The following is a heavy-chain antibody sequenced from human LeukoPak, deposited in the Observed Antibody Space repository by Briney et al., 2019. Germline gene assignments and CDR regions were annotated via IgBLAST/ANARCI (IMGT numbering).Heavy chain of an antibody. J-gene: IGHJ4*02. CDR3: ARVRGSYASDY. D-gene: IGHD1-26*01. Sequence: SETLSLTCTVSGGSISNYYWSWIRQPPGKGLEWIGYIYYSGSTNYNPSLKSRVTISVDTSKNQFSLKLSSVTAADTAVYYCARVRGSYASDYWGQGTLVTVSS. CDR1: GGSISNYY. V-gene: IGHV4-59*01. CDR2: IYYSGST.